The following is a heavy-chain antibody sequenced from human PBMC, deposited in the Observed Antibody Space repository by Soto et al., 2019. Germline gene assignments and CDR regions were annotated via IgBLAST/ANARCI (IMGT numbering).Heavy chain of an antibody. CDR1: GYSFTSYW. V-gene: IGHV5-51*01. Sequence: PGESLKISCKGSGYSFTSYWIGWVRQMPGKGLEWMGIIYPGDSDTRYSPSFQGQVTISADKSISTAYLQWSSLKASDTAMYYCAAGGVRGAITRTRDYYGMDVWGQGTTVTVCS. CDR2: IYPGDSDT. CDR3: AAGGVRGAITRTRDYYGMDV. D-gene: IGHD3-10*01. J-gene: IGHJ6*02.